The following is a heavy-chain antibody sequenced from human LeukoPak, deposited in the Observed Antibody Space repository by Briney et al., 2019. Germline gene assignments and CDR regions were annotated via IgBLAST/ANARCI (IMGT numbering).Heavy chain of an antibody. CDR2: MNPNSGNT. J-gene: IGHJ4*02. CDR3: ARESTAMVTMDY. V-gene: IGHV1-8*01. D-gene: IGHD5-18*01. Sequence: ASVKVSCKASGYTFTSYDINWVRQATGQGLEWMGWMNPNSGNTGYAQKFQGRVTMTRNTSISTAYMELSSLRSEDTAVYYCARESTAMVTMDYWGQGTLVTVSS. CDR1: GYTFTSYD.